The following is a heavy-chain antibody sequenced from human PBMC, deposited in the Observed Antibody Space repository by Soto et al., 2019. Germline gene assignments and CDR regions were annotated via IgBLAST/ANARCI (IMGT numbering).Heavy chain of an antibody. D-gene: IGHD3-3*01. Sequence: GGSLRLSCAASGFTFSTYAMSWVRQAPGKGLEWVSGITNSGGSTFYADAVKGRFTISRDNSRDTLFLQMNSLRAEDTAVYYCAKEGRITIFGVVSEPPHYWGQGTLVTVSS. CDR2: ITNSGGST. CDR1: GFTFSTYA. V-gene: IGHV3-23*01. J-gene: IGHJ4*02. CDR3: AKEGRITIFGVVSEPPHY.